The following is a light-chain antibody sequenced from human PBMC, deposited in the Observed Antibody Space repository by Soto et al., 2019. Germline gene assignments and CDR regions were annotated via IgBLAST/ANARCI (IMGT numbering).Light chain of an antibody. CDR3: QQYGSSIIT. CDR1: QSVSSK. Sequence: EMVVAQSPATLSVSPGETATLSCRASQSVSSKLAWYQQKPGQSPTFLIYGGSTREAGIPDRFSGSGSGTDFTLTISRLEPEDFEVYYCQQYGSSIITFGQGTRLEIK. V-gene: IGKV3-20*01. CDR2: GGS. J-gene: IGKJ5*01.